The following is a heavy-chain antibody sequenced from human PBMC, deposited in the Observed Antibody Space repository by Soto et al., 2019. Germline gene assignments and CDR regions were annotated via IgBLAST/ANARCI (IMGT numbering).Heavy chain of an antibody. J-gene: IGHJ4*02. CDR1: GGSISSDY. Sequence: SETLSLTCTVSGGSISSDYWSWIRQPPGKGLEWIGYISYSGNTNYNPSLKSLVTISVDTSKKQFSLKLRSVTAADTAVYYCARVLSGSSLLDYWAQGMLVTAPQ. V-gene: IGHV4-59*01. D-gene: IGHD1-26*01. CDR3: ARVLSGSSLLDY. CDR2: ISYSGNT.